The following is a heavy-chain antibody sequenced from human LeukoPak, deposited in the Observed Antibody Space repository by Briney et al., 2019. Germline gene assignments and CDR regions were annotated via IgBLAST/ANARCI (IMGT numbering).Heavy chain of an antibody. CDR3: AIMHGYYDGSGYWVQ. Sequence: ASVKVSCKASGYTFTSYNISWVRQATGQGLEWMGWMNPNSGNTGYAQKFQGRVTMTRNTSISTAYMELSSLRDEDTALYYCAIMHGYYDGSGYWVQWGQGTLVTVSS. D-gene: IGHD3-22*01. J-gene: IGHJ4*02. CDR2: MNPNSGNT. CDR1: GYTFTSYN. V-gene: IGHV1-8*01.